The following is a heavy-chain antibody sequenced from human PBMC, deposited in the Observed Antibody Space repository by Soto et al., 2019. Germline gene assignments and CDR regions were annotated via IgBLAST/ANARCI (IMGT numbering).Heavy chain of an antibody. CDR2: ISYDGSNK. CDR3: ARAVATGPSWFDP. CDR1: GFTFSSYA. Sequence: GGSLRLSCAASGFTFSSYAMHWVRQAPGKGLEWVAVISYDGSNKYYADSVKGRFTISRDNSKNTLYLQMNSLRAEDKAVYYCARAVATGPSWFDPWGQGTLVTVSS. J-gene: IGHJ5*02. V-gene: IGHV3-30-3*01. D-gene: IGHD5-12*01.